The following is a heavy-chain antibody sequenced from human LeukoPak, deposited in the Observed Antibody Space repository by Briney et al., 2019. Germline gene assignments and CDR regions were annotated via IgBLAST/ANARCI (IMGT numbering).Heavy chain of an antibody. CDR1: GFTVSSNF. V-gene: IGHV3-66*01. CDR2: IYSGGST. Sequence: GGSLRLSCTASGFTVSSNFMSWVRQAPGKGLEWVSVIYSGGSTYYADSVKGRFTISRDNSKNTLYLQMNSLRVEDTAVYYCALGLVTDYWGQGTLVTVSS. D-gene: IGHD3-9*01. J-gene: IGHJ4*02. CDR3: ALGLVTDY.